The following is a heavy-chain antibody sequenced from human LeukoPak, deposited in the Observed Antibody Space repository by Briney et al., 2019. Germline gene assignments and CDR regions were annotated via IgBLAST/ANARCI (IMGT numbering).Heavy chain of an antibody. CDR1: GVSISGYY. CDR3: ARGPYSSAWFIFDP. CDR2: IHSSGST. J-gene: IGHJ5*02. Sequence: PSETLSLTRTVSGVSISGYYWSWIRQPAGKGLEWIGRIHSSGSTNYNPSLKSRVTMSVDTSKNQVSLKLSSVTAADTAVYYCARGPYSSAWFIFDPWGQGTLVTVSS. V-gene: IGHV4-4*07. D-gene: IGHD6-19*01.